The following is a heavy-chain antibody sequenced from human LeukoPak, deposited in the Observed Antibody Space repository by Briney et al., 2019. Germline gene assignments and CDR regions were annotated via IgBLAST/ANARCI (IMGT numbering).Heavy chain of an antibody. J-gene: IGHJ4*02. Sequence: PGGSLRLSCAASGFTLSNYWMSWVRQAGGGGLEWGANIKQDGSEKYYVDSVKGRFTISRDNPKNSLYLQMNSLRVEDTAVYYCARDSGATFDYWGQGTLVTVSS. V-gene: IGHV3-7*01. D-gene: IGHD1-26*01. CDR1: GFTLSNYW. CDR3: ARDSGATFDY. CDR2: IKQDGSEK.